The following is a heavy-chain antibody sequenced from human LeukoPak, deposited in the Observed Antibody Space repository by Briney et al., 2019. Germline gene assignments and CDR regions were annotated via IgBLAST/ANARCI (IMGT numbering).Heavy chain of an antibody. Sequence: SEALSLTCTVSGDSISSYYWSWIRQPPGKGLEWIGYIYYSGGTDYNPSLKSRVTISVDTSKNQFSLKLRSVTAADTAVYYCARHVTISGPYDASDIWGQGTMVTVSP. CDR1: GDSISSYY. CDR3: ARHVTISGPYDASDI. D-gene: IGHD5-24*01. CDR2: IYYSGGT. V-gene: IGHV4-59*08. J-gene: IGHJ3*02.